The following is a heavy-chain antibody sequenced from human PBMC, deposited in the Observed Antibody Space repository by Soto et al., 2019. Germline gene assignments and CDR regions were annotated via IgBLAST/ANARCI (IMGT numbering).Heavy chain of an antibody. CDR3: ARDLAYSSSWQGIYYGMDV. CDR1: GFTFSSYS. J-gene: IGHJ6*02. Sequence: PGGSLRLSCAASGFTFSSYSMNWVRQAPGKGLEWVSSISSSSSYIYYADSVKGRFTISRDNAKNSLYLQMNSLRAEDTAVYYCARDLAYSSSWQGIYYGMDVWGQGTTVTVSS. D-gene: IGHD6-13*01. V-gene: IGHV3-21*01. CDR2: ISSSSSYI.